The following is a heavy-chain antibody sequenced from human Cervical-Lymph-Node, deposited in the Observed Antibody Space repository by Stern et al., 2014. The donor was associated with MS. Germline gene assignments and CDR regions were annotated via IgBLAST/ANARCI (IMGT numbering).Heavy chain of an antibody. CDR2: INAGNGNT. J-gene: IGHJ4*02. CDR1: GYTFTSYA. D-gene: IGHD1-7*01. Sequence: QMQLVQSGAEVKKPGASVKVSCKASGYTFTSYAMHWVRQAPGQRLEWMGWINAGNGNTKYSQKFQGRVTITRDTSASTAYMELSSLRSEDTAVYYCASESQTGTIFFTDYWGQGTLVTVSS. V-gene: IGHV1-3*01. CDR3: ASESQTGTIFFTDY.